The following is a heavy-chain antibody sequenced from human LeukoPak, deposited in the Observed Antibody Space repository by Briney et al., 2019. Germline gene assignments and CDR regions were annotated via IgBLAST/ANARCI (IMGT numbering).Heavy chain of an antibody. J-gene: IGHJ4*02. V-gene: IGHV4-39*01. D-gene: IGHD5-18*01. Sequence: SETLSLTCTVSGGSISSSSYYWGWIRQSPGKGLEWIGSLYYSGSTYYNPSLKSRVTISVDTSKNQFSLKLSSVTAADTAVYYCARRPGYSYGQYYFDYWGQGTLVTVSS. CDR1: GGSISSSSYY. CDR3: ARRPGYSYGQYYFDY. CDR2: LYYSGST.